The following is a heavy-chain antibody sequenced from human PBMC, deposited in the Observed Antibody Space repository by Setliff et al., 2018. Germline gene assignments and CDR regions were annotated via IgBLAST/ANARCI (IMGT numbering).Heavy chain of an antibody. CDR3: VPGRGS. J-gene: IGHJ5*02. CDR2: THTDGITI. Sequence: GGSLRLSCAASGVTVSAYDMSWVRQAPGKGLERVSKTHTDGITIYSDSVRGRFTISRDNAQNTLYLHMNTLRAADTAVFYCVPGRGSWGQGALVTVSS. D-gene: IGHD6-25*01. CDR1: GVTVSAYD. V-gene: IGHV3-11*04.